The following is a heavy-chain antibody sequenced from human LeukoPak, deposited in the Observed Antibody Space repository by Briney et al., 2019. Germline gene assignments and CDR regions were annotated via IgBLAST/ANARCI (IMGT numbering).Heavy chain of an antibody. V-gene: IGHV1-24*01. CDR2: FDPEDGET. CDR3: ATGPLGTTYYYDSSGYGRGLGY. J-gene: IGHJ4*02. Sequence: ASVTVSCTVSGYTLTELSMHWVRQAPGKGLEWMGGFDPEDGETIYAQKFQGRVTMTEDTSTDTAYMELSSLRSEDTAVYYCATGPLGTTYYYDSSGYGRGLGYWGQGTLVTVSS. D-gene: IGHD3-22*01. CDR1: GYTLTELS.